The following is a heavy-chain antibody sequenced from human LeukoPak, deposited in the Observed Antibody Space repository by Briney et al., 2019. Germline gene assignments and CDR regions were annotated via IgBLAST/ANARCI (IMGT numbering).Heavy chain of an antibody. CDR2: IYYSGGT. J-gene: IGHJ6*02. Sequence: SLTLSLTCTVSGGSISSYYWSWIRQPPGKGLEWIGYIYYSGGTNYNPSLKSRVTISVDTSKNQLSLKLSSVTAADTAVYYCARHLGTSAYSYGMDVWGQGTTVTVSS. CDR3: ARHLGTSAYSYGMDV. V-gene: IGHV4-59*08. CDR1: GGSISSYY.